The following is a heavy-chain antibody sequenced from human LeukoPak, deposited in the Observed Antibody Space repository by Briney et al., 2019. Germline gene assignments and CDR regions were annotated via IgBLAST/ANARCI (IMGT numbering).Heavy chain of an antibody. D-gene: IGHD3-22*01. Sequence: GGSLRLSCAASGFTFSSYWMHWVRQAPGKGLEWVSYISSSGSTIYYADSVKGRFTISRDNAKNSLYLQMNSLRAEDAAVYYCARERVTYDSSGPLDYWGQGTLVTVSS. CDR1: GFTFSSYW. V-gene: IGHV3-48*04. CDR2: ISSSGSTI. J-gene: IGHJ4*02. CDR3: ARERVTYDSSGPLDY.